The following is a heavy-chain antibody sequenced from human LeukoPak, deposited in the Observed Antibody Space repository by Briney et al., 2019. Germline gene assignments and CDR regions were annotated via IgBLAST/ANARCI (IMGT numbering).Heavy chain of an antibody. V-gene: IGHV3-20*04. J-gene: IGHJ4*02. CDR3: ARGSDTAMADGDY. CDR2: INWNGGST. D-gene: IGHD5-18*01. Sequence: GGSLRLSCAASGFTFDDYGISWVRQAPGKGLEWVSGINWNGGSTGYAGSVKGRFTISRDNAKNSLYLQMNSLRAEDTALYYCARGSDTAMADGDYWGQGTLVTVSS. CDR1: GFTFDDYG.